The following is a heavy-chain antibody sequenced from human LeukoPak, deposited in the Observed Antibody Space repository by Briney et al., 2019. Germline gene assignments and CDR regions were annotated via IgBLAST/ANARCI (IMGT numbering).Heavy chain of an antibody. V-gene: IGHV4-59*01. CDR2: TYYSGST. CDR1: GGSISSYY. Sequence: SETLSLTCTVSGGSISSYYWSWIRQPPGKGLEWIGYTYYSGSTNYNPSLKSRVTISVDTSKNQFSLKLSSVTAADTAVYYCARLNDYGDAFDIWGQGTMVTVSS. J-gene: IGHJ3*02. D-gene: IGHD4-17*01. CDR3: ARLNDYGDAFDI.